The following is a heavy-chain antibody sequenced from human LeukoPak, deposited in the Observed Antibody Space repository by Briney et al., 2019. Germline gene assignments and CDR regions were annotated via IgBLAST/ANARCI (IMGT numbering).Heavy chain of an antibody. J-gene: IGHJ4*02. CDR1: GFTFSSYS. D-gene: IGHD4-17*01. V-gene: IGHV3-7*01. Sequence: GGSLRLSCAASGFTFSSYSMNWVRQAPGKGLEWVANIKQDGSEKYYVDSVKGRFTISRDNAKDSLYLQMNSLRAEDTAVYHCARESAVTTGPGPDYWGQGTLVTVSS. CDR3: ARESAVTTGPGPDY. CDR2: IKQDGSEK.